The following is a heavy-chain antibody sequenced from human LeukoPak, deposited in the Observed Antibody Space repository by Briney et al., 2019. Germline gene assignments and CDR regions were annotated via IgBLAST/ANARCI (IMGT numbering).Heavy chain of an antibody. D-gene: IGHD3-16*01. CDR1: GDSISSYF. CDR3: ATSGGFNSPRHY. Sequence: SETLSLTCSVSGDSISSYFWAWIRQPPGKGLEWIGYVCYNGTTNYSPSLRNRVAISIDTSKDQFSLKLNSATAADTAVYYCATSGGFNSPRHYWGQGTLVTVSS. J-gene: IGHJ4*02. CDR2: VCYNGTT. V-gene: IGHV4-59*01.